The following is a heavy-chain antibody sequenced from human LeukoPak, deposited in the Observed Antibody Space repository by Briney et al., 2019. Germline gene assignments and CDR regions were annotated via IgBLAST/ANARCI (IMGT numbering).Heavy chain of an antibody. V-gene: IGHV3-33*08. Sequence: GGSLRLSCAASGFTFRSYGMHWVRQAPGKGLEGVAVICYDGSNKYYADSVKGRFTISRDNSENTLYLQMNSLRAADTALYYCASDGIAVDRGIGYFDYWGQGTLVTVSS. D-gene: IGHD6-13*01. CDR2: ICYDGSNK. CDR3: ASDGIAVDRGIGYFDY. J-gene: IGHJ4*02. CDR1: GFTFRSYG.